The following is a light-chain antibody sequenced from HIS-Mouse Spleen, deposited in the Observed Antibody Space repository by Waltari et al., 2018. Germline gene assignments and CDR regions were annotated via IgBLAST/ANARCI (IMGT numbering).Light chain of an antibody. J-gene: IGLJ2*01. Sequence: SYELTQPPSVSVSPGHTARITCSGDALPKKYAYWYQQKSGQAPVLVIYEDSKRPSGIHERLYGSSSGTMATVTISGAQVEDEADYYCYSTDSSGNHRVCGGGTKLTVI. CDR1: ALPKKY. CDR2: EDS. V-gene: IGLV3-10*01. CDR3: YSTDSSGNHRV.